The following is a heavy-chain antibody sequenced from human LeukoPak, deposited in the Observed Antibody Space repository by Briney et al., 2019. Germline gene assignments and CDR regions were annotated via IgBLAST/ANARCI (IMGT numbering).Heavy chain of an antibody. Sequence: GGSLRLSCAASGFTVSSNYMSWVRQAPGKGLEWVSVIYSGGSTYYADSVKGRFTISRDNSKNTLYLQMNSLRAEDTAVYYCAKHGSGSYAIYYFDYWGQGTLVTVSS. D-gene: IGHD3-10*01. J-gene: IGHJ4*02. CDR1: GFTVSSNY. V-gene: IGHV3-53*01. CDR2: IYSGGST. CDR3: AKHGSGSYAIYYFDY.